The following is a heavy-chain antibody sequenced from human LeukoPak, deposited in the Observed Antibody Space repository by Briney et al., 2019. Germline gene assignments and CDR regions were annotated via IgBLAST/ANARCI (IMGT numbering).Heavy chain of an antibody. CDR2: IYTSGST. CDR1: SGSFSSGSHY. J-gene: IGHJ4*02. Sequence: SQTLSLTCTVSSGSFSSGSHYWSWIRQPAGKGLEWIGRIYTSGSTNYNPSLKSRVTMSVDTSKSQFSLKLSSVTAADTAMYYCARTLPQTYYYGSGSYLSPYYFDSWGQGTLVTVSS. CDR3: ARTLPQTYYYGSGSYLSPYYFDS. D-gene: IGHD3-10*01. V-gene: IGHV4-61*02.